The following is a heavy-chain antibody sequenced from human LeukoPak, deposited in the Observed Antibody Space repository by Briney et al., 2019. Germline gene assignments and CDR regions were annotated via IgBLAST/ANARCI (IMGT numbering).Heavy chain of an antibody. CDR2: INNSGST. V-gene: IGHV4-59*01. J-gene: IGHJ5*02. Sequence: SETLSLTCTVSSGSISNYYRSWVRQPPGKGLEWIGYINNSGSTNYNPSLNSRVTISVDTSKNQFSLKLSSVTAADTAVYYCARDVGKNYYGSGNWFDPWGQGTLVTVSS. CDR1: SGSISNYY. D-gene: IGHD3-10*01. CDR3: ARDVGKNYYGSGNWFDP.